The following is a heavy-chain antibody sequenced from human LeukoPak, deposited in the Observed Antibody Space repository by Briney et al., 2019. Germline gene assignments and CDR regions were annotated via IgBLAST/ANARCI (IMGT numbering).Heavy chain of an antibody. CDR1: GYTFTGYY. Sequence: ASVKVSCKASGYTFTGYYMHWVRQAPGQGLEWMGWINPNSGGTDYAQKFQGRVTMTRDTSISTAYMELSRLRSDDTAVYYCARGIRRTTSTFDYWGQGTLVTVSS. J-gene: IGHJ4*02. CDR2: INPNSGGT. D-gene: IGHD1-1*01. CDR3: ARGIRRTTSTFDY. V-gene: IGHV1-2*02.